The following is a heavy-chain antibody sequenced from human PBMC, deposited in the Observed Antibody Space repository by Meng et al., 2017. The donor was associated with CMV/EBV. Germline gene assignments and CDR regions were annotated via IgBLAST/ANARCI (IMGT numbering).Heavy chain of an antibody. J-gene: IGHJ4*02. CDR3: ARVSRGGDYKCLGY. CDR1: GFTFSSYS. V-gene: IGHV3-21*01. D-gene: IGHD4-17*01. Sequence: GESLKISCAASGFTFSSYSMNWVRQAPGKGLEWVSSISSSSSYIYYADSVKGRFTISRDNAKNSLYLQMNSLRAEDTAVYHCARVSRGGDYKCLGYWGQGTLVTVSS. CDR2: ISSSSSYI.